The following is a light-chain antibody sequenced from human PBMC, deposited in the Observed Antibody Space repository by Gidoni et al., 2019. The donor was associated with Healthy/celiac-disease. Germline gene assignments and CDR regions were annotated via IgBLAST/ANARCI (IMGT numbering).Light chain of an antibody. CDR3: QSYDSSLSGWV. CDR2: GNS. J-gene: IGLJ3*02. Sequence: QSVLTQPPSVSSAPGQWVTISCTGSSSNIGAGYDVYWYQQLPGTAPKLLIYGNSNRPSGVPDRFSGSKSGTSASLAITGLQAEDEADYYCQSYDSSLSGWVFGGGTKLTVL. V-gene: IGLV1-40*01. CDR1: SSNIGAGYD.